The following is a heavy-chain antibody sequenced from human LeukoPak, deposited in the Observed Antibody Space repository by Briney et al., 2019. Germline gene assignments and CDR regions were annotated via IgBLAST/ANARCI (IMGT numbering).Heavy chain of an antibody. V-gene: IGHV1-2*02. D-gene: IGHD6-19*01. J-gene: IGHJ5*02. CDR3: ARDSVAVAGTGGHNWFDP. CDR2: INPNSGGT. CDR1: GYTFTGYY. Sequence: RASVKVSCKASGYTFTGYYMHWVRQAPGQGLEWMGWINPNSGGTNYAQKFQGRVTMTRDTSISTAYMELSRLRSDDTAVYYCARDSVAVAGTGGHNWFDPWGQGTLVTVSS.